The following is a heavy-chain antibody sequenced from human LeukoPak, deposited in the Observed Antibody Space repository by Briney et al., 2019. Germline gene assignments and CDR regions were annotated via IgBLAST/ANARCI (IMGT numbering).Heavy chain of an antibody. CDR2: ISGSGGSK. Sequence: GGSLRLSCAASGFTFSSYAMSWVRQAPGKGLEWVSAISGSGGSKYYADSVKGRFTISRDNSKNTLYLQMNSLRAEDTAVYYCARADIVPRATFGRSFDYWGQGTLVTVSS. D-gene: IGHD2-8*01. CDR1: GFTFSSYA. J-gene: IGHJ4*02. V-gene: IGHV3-23*01. CDR3: ARADIVPRATFGRSFDY.